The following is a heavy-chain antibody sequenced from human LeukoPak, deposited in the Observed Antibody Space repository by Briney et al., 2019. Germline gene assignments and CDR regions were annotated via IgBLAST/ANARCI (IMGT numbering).Heavy chain of an antibody. CDR3: ARGYDSSGYLQGGY. V-gene: IGHV3-7*01. J-gene: IGHJ4*02. CDR2: IKQDGSEK. Sequence: GGSLRLSCAASGFTFSSYWMSWVRQAPGKGLEWVANIKQDGSEKYYVDSVKGRFTISRDNAKNSLYLQMNSLRAEDTAVYYCARGYDSSGYLQGGYWGQGTLVTVSP. D-gene: IGHD3-22*01. CDR1: GFTFSSYW.